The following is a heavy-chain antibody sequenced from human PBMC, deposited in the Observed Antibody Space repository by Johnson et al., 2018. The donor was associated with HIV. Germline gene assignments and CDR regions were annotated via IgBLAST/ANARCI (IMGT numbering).Heavy chain of an antibody. J-gene: IGHJ3*02. Sequence: EVQLVESGGGLIQPGGSLRLSCAASGFTVSSNYMSWVRQAPGKGLEWVSVIYSGGSTYYADSVKGRFTISRDNSKNTLYLQMNSLRAEDTAGYYCARGSIAAHDAFDIWGQGTMVTVSS. CDR3: ARGSIAAHDAFDI. D-gene: IGHD6-6*01. CDR1: GFTVSSNY. CDR2: IYSGGST. V-gene: IGHV3-53*01.